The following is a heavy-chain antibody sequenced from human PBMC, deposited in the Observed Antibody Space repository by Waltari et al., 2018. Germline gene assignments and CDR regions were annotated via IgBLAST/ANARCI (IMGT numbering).Heavy chain of an antibody. J-gene: IGHJ3*02. CDR2: ICYSGGT. CDR1: GGSIRCYY. Sequence: QVQLQESGPGLVKPSETLSLTCTVSGGSIRCYYWSWIRQPPGTGLEWIGYICYSGGTNDNRSRKSRVTISVDTSKDQFSRKLSSVTAADTAVYYCARADIFDAFDIWGQGTMVTVSS. D-gene: IGHD2-15*01. CDR3: ARADIFDAFDI. V-gene: IGHV4-59*01.